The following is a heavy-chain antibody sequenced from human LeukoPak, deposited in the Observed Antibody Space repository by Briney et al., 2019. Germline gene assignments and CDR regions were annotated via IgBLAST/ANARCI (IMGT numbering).Heavy chain of an antibody. D-gene: IGHD3-3*01. V-gene: IGHV4-4*07. CDR3: ARDSYDFWSGYYTFDY. J-gene: IGHJ4*02. Sequence: SETLSLTCTVSAAISSFYWSWIRQPAGKGLEWIGRIYTSGSTNYNPSLKSRVTMSVDTSKNQFSLKLSSVTAADTAVYYCARDSYDFWSGYYTFDYWGQGTLVTVSS. CDR1: AAISSFY. CDR2: IYTSGST.